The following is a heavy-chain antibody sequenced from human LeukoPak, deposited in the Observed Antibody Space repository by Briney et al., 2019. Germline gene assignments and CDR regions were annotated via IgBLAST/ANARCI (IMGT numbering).Heavy chain of an antibody. CDR2: IYYSGST. Sequence: PSETLSLTCSVSGGSISRYYWNWIRQPPGKGLEWIGYIYYSGSTNYNPSLKSRVTISVDTSKNQFSLKLSSVTAADTAVYYCARDKGNSRAIGLGSYFDLWGRGTLVTVSS. CDR3: ARDKGNSRAIGLGSYFDL. V-gene: IGHV4-59*01. J-gene: IGHJ2*01. D-gene: IGHD2/OR15-2a*01. CDR1: GGSISRYY.